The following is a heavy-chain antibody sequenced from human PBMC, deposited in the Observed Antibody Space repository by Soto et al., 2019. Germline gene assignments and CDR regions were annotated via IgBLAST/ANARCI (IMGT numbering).Heavy chain of an antibody. CDR3: AREVIGKYYGMDV. CDR1: GYTFTSYY. Sequence: ASVKVSCKASGYTFTSYYIHWVRQAPGQGLEWVGVINTSGGSTTYAQKFQDRVTMTRDTSTSTVYMEVTSLRSEDTAVYYCAREVIGKYYGMDVWGPGTAVTVSS. CDR2: INTSGGST. V-gene: IGHV1-46*01. J-gene: IGHJ6*02. D-gene: IGHD2-21*01.